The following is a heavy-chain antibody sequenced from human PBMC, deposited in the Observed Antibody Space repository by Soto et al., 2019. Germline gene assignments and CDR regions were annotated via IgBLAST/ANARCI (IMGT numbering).Heavy chain of an antibody. Sequence: SETLSLSCTVSGGSISSYYWSWIRQPPGKGLEWIGYIYYSGSTNYNPSLKSRVTISVDTSKNQFSLKLSSVTAADTAVYYCARHTIYGDYIDYWGQGTLVTVSS. CDR2: IYYSGST. CDR1: GGSISSYY. CDR3: ARHTIYGDYIDY. J-gene: IGHJ4*02. V-gene: IGHV4-59*08. D-gene: IGHD4-17*01.